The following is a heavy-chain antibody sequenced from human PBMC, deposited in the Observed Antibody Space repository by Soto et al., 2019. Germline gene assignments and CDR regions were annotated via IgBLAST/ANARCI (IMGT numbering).Heavy chain of an antibody. V-gene: IGHV4-30-4*01. CDR3: ARGLVIRPYYYHGMDV. J-gene: IGHJ6*02. CDR1: GGSISSGDYF. CDR2: ISSIGST. Sequence: QVQLQESGPGLAKPSQTLSLTCTVSGGSISSGDYFWSWIRQSPGKGLEWIGYISSIGSTYYNPSRTSRVSVSRDTSKNPFSLKLSSVTTTDTAVYYCARGLVIRPYYYHGMDVWGQGPTVTVSS. D-gene: IGHD3-9*01.